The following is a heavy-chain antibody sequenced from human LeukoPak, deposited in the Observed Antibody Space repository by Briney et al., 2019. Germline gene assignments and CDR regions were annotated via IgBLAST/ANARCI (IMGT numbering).Heavy chain of an antibody. D-gene: IGHD1-26*01. V-gene: IGHV3-21*01. J-gene: IGHJ6*03. Sequence: GGSLRLSCAASGFTFNNYNMNWVGQAPGKALEWVSSITSSGTYIFYADSVKGRFTISRDNAKNSLYLQMNSLGLEDTGVYYCARDPYSGNYGNYYYYYLDVWGKGTTVTISS. CDR2: ITSSGTYI. CDR3: ARDPYSGNYGNYYYYYLDV. CDR1: GFTFNNYN.